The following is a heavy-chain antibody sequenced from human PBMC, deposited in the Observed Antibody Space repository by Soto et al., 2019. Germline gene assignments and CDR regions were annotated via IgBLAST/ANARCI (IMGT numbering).Heavy chain of an antibody. CDR1: GGTFVDYA. D-gene: IGHD2-21*02. CDR2: ISWNSGSI. J-gene: IGHJ3*02. Sequence: LRVSCAASGGTFVDYAIRWISKKKGKGLEWVSGISWNSGSIGYADSVKGRFTISRDNAKNSLYLQMNSLRAEDTALYYCAKATGGGSCGSDCRGAFDIWGQGTMLTLSS. V-gene: IGHV3-9*01. CDR3: AKATGGGSCGSDCRGAFDI.